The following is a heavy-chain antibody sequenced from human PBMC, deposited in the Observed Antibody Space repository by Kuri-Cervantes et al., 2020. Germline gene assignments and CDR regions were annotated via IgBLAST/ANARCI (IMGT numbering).Heavy chain of an antibody. D-gene: IGHD2-15*01. J-gene: IGHJ4*02. CDR2: ISSSGSTI. V-gene: IGHV3-48*04. CDR3: AKETAATTDY. CDR1: GFTFSSYW. Sequence: GGSLRLSCAASGFTFSSYWMSWVRQAPGKGLEWVSYISSSGSTIYYADSVKGRFTISRDNAKNSLYLQMSSLRAEDTAVYYCAKETAATTDYWGQGTLVTVSS.